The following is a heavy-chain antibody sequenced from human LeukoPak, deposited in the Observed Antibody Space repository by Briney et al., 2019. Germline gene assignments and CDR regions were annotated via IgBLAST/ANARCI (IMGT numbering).Heavy chain of an antibody. J-gene: IGHJ4*02. CDR2: IGGSGDKT. D-gene: IGHD6-19*01. V-gene: IGHV3-23*01. Sequence: GGSLRLSCAASGFTFNRNAISWVRQAPGKGLEWASTIGGSGDKTFYADSVKGRFTISRDNSKNMVHLQMNSLTGEDTALYYCVRRGDASSGWGDHDFWGQGALVTVSS. CDR1: GFTFNRNA. CDR3: VRRGDASSGWGDHDF.